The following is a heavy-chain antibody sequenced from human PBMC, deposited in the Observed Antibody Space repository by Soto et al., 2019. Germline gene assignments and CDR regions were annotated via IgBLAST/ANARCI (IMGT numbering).Heavy chain of an antibody. J-gene: IGHJ6*02. CDR2: VHHSWGS. V-gene: IGHV4-59*08. D-gene: IGHD3-10*01. CDR1: GGSISSYY. Sequence: QVQLQESGPGLVKPSETLSLSCTVSGGSISSYYWSWFRQSPGKRMEWIGYVHHSWGSSYNPSLQSRVAISLAPSTSQFSLKVTSVTATDPAVYYCARQGFGPLHGLVDVWGQGTTVTVSS. CDR3: ARQGFGPLHGLVDV.